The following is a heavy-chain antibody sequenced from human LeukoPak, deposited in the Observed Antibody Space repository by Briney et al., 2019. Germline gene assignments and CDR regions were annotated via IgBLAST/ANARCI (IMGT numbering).Heavy chain of an antibody. D-gene: IGHD1-26*01. J-gene: IGHJ4*02. Sequence: ASVKVSCKTSGYTFTGYYTHWVRQAPGQGLEWMGIINPSGGSTSYAQKFQGRVTMTRDMSTSTVYMELSSLRSEDTAVYYCASGGSYWAYFDYWGQGTLVTVSS. CDR1: GYTFTGYY. CDR3: ASGGSYWAYFDY. V-gene: IGHV1-46*01. CDR2: INPSGGST.